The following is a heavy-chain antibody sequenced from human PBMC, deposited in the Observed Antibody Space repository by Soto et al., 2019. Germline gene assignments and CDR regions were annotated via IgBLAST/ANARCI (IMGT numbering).Heavy chain of an antibody. Sequence: GGSLRLSCAATGFNFSSYGMHWVRQAPGKGLEWVAVIWYDGSNKYYADSVKGRFTISRDNSKNTLYLQMNSLRAEDTAVYYCARDSYYDILTCYLPVGFLDVWGHGTTVT. V-gene: IGHV3-33*01. J-gene: IGHJ6*02. D-gene: IGHD3-9*01. CDR2: IWYDGSNK. CDR1: GFNFSSYG. CDR3: ARDSYYDILTCYLPVGFLDV.